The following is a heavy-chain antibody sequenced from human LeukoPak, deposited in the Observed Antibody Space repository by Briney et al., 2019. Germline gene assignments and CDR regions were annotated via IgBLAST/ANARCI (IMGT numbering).Heavy chain of an antibody. CDR2: INPNSGDT. CDR3: APGASFAAPYYFDY. V-gene: IGHV1-2*02. CDR1: GYTFTAYY. D-gene: IGHD2-15*01. Sequence: GASVKVSCKASGYTFTAYYVHWVRQAPGQGLEWMGWINPNSGDTNYAQKFQGRVTMTRDTSTSTAFMELSRLRYDDTAVYYCAPGASFAAPYYFDYWGQGTLVTVSS. J-gene: IGHJ4*02.